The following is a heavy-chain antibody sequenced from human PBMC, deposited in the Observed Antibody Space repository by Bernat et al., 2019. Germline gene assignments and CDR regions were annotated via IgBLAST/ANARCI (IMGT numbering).Heavy chain of an antibody. D-gene: IGHD6-13*01. J-gene: IGHJ4*02. CDR2: ISYDGSNK. Sequence: QVQLVESGGGVVQPGRSLRLSCAASGFTFSSYGMHWVRQAPGKGLEWVAVISYDGSNKYYADSVKGRFTISRDNSKNTLYLQMNSLRAEDTAVYYCAKGTDSSSLDHWGQGTLVTVSS. CDR3: AKGTDSSSLDH. V-gene: IGHV3-30*18. CDR1: GFTFSSYG.